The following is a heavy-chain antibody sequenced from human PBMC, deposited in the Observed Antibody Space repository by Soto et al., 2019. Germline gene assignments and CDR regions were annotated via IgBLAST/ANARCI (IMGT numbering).Heavy chain of an antibody. Sequence: GESLKISCKGSGYNFPSYWVSWVRQMPGKGLEWLGRIDPTDSYTNYSPSFEGHVTISADESSSTAYLQWSSLKASDTAIYYCARPEKSPSPYYYHAMDVWGQGTTVTVSS. J-gene: IGHJ6*02. CDR1: GYNFPSYW. CDR2: IDPTDSYT. CDR3: ARPEKSPSPYYYHAMDV. V-gene: IGHV5-10-1*01.